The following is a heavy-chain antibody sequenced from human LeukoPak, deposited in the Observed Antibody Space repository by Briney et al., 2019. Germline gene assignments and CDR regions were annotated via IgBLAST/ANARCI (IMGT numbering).Heavy chain of an antibody. V-gene: IGHV1-46*01. D-gene: IGHD3-22*01. CDR1: GYTFTSYY. J-gene: IGHJ4*02. CDR3: ASVGSSGYYPDY. Sequence: ASVKVSCKASGYTFTSYYMHWVRQAPGQGLEWMGIINPSGGSTSYAQKFQGRVTMTRDTSTSTVYMELSSLRSEDTAVYYCASVGSSGYYPDYWGQGTLVTVSS. CDR2: INPSGGST.